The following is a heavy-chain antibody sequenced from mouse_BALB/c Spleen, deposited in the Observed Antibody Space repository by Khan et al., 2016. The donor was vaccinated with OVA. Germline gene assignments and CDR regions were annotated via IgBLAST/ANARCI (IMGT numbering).Heavy chain of an antibody. Sequence: QVQLKESGPGLVAPSQSLSITCTVSGFSLTGYGVNWVRQPPGKGLEWLGMIWGDGSTDYNSALKSRLSTSKDNSKSQVFLKMNSLQTDDTARYYCARDRYYYGRGLAYWGQGTLVTVSA. CDR3: ARDRYYYGRGLAY. J-gene: IGHJ3*01. V-gene: IGHV2-6-7*01. CDR1: GFSLTGYG. D-gene: IGHD1-1*01. CDR2: IWGDGST.